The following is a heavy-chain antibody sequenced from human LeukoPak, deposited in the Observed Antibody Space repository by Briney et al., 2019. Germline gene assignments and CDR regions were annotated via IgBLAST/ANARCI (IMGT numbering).Heavy chain of an antibody. CDR3: ARDWIFGVVIIPGAH. CDR2: ISYDGSNK. Sequence: YPGGSLRLSCAASGFTFSSYGMHWVRQAPGKGLEWVAVISYDGSNKYYADSVKGRFTISRDNSKNTLYLQMNSLRAEDTAVYYCARDWIFGVVIIPGAHWGQGTLVTVSS. J-gene: IGHJ4*02. V-gene: IGHV3-30*03. CDR1: GFTFSSYG. D-gene: IGHD3-3*01.